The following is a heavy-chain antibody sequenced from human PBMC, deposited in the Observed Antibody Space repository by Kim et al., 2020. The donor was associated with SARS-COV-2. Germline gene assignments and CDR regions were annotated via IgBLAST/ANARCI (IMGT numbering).Heavy chain of an antibody. CDR1: SDSFSAYY. CDR2: IFYSGGT. J-gene: IGHJ4*02. Sequence: SETLSLTCIVSSDSFSAYYWSWIRQIPGKRLEWIGYIFYSGGTNYNPSLKSRATISWDTSRNQFSLDLTSVTQVDTAVYYCARSEGRASWHQFDYWGQGVLVTVSS. CDR3: ARSEGRASWHQFDY. V-gene: IGHV4-59*01.